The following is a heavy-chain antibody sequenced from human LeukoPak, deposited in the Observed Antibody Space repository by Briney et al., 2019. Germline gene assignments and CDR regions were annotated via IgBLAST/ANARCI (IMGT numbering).Heavy chain of an antibody. CDR1: GFTFSSYA. Sequence: GGSLRLSCAASGFTFSSYAMSWVRQAPGKGLEWVSVISGSGGSTYYADSVKGRFTISRDNSKNTLYLQMNSLRLEDRAVYYCAKASYYYDITGYPQMWGQGTLVTVSS. D-gene: IGHD3-22*01. CDR3: AKASYYYDITGYPQM. J-gene: IGHJ4*02. V-gene: IGHV3-23*01. CDR2: ISGSGGST.